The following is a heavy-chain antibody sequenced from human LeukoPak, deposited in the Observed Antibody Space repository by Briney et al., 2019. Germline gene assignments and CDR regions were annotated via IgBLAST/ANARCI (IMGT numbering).Heavy chain of an antibody. CDR2: INPNSGGT. V-gene: IGHV1-2*04. J-gene: IGHJ4*02. Sequence: ASVKVSCKASGYTFTGYYMHWVRQAPGQGLEWMGWINPNSGGTNYAQKFQGWVTMTRDTSISTAYMELSRLRSDDTAVYYCATSPLDCSSTSCYGPHFDYWGQGTLVTVSS. CDR3: ATSPLDCSSTSCYGPHFDY. D-gene: IGHD2-2*01. CDR1: GYTFTGYY.